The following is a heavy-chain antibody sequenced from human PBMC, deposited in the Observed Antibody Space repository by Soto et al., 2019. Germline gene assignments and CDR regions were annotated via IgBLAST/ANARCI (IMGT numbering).Heavy chain of an antibody. D-gene: IGHD2-2*01. Sequence: PGGSLRLSCAASGFTFSSYGIHWVRQAPCKGLEWVAVISYDGSNKYYADSVKGRFTISRDNSKNTLYLQMNSLRAEDTAVYYCAKEKDIVVVSEGWFDPWGQRTLVTVSS. CDR2: ISYDGSNK. V-gene: IGHV3-30*18. J-gene: IGHJ5*02. CDR1: GFTFSSYG. CDR3: AKEKDIVVVSEGWFDP.